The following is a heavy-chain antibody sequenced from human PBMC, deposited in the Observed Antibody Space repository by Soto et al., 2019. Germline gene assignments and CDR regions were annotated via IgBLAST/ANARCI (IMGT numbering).Heavy chain of an antibody. CDR2: ISPYNGRT. D-gene: IGHD2-21*01. J-gene: IGHJ3*02. V-gene: IGHV1-18*01. Sequence: QAQLVQSGAEVKKPGASVTISCKASGYSFTSKSLIWVRQAPGHGLEWLGWISPYNGRTEYADHDQGRDTMTRDTSTSKDHMELRSLRSDDTAVHYCARDRYGGNCCDGFDIWGQGTMVTVSS. CDR3: ARDRYGGNCCDGFDI. CDR1: GYSFTSKS.